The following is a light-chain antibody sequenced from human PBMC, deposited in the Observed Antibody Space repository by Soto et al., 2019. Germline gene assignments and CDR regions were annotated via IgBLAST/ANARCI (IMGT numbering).Light chain of an antibody. Sequence: QSVLTQPPSVSGAPGQRVTISCTGSSSNIGAGRDVHWYQQLPGTAPKLLIYGDSNRPSGVPARFSGSKSGASASLAITGLQAEDEAEYHCLSYDSDMSSHRYVFGNGTKLTVL. J-gene: IGLJ1*01. CDR1: SSNIGAGRD. V-gene: IGLV1-40*01. CDR3: LSYDSDMSSHRYV. CDR2: GDS.